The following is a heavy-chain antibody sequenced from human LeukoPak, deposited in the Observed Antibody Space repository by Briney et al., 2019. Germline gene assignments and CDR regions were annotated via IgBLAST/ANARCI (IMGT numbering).Heavy chain of an antibody. J-gene: IGHJ4*02. D-gene: IGHD2-2*01. CDR2: IYYSGST. CDR3: ARARYQLLPTFDY. CDR1: GGSISSGGYY. Sequence: SQTLSLTCTVSGGSISSGGYYWSWIRQHPGKGLEWIGYIYYSGSTYYNPSLKSRATISVDTSKNQFSLKLSSVTAADTAVYYCARARYQLLPTFDYWGQGTLVTVSS. V-gene: IGHV4-31*03.